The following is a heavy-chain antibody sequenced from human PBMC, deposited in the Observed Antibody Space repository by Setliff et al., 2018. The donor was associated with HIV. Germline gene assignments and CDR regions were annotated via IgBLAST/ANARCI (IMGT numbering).Heavy chain of an antibody. CDR2: IIPIFGTA. V-gene: IGHV1-69*05. CDR3: ASAYCSSTGCYVRWGNCVDV. D-gene: IGHD2-2*01. Sequence: RASVKVSCKASGDTFSNYAISWVRQAPGQGLEWMGGIIPIFGTASHAQKFQGRVTITTDESTSTAYMELSSRRFEDTAMYYCASAYCSSTGCYVRWGNCVDVWGQGTTVTVSS. J-gene: IGHJ6*02. CDR1: GDTFSNYA.